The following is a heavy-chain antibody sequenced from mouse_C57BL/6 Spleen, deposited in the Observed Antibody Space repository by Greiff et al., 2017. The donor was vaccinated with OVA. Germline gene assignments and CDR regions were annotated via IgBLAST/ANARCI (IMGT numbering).Heavy chain of an antibody. CDR1: GYAFSSSW. Sequence: QVQLKQSGPELVKPGASVKISCKASGYAFSSSWMNWVKQRPGKGLEWIGRIYPGDGDTNYNGKFKGKATLTADKSSSTAYMQLSSLTSEDSAVYFCERSEGQLRLTWFAYWGQGTLVTVSA. CDR2: IYPGDGDT. CDR3: ERSEGQLRLTWFAY. V-gene: IGHV1-82*01. J-gene: IGHJ3*01. D-gene: IGHD3-2*02.